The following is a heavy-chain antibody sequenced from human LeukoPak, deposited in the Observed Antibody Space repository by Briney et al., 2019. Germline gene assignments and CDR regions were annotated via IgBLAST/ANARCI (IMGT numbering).Heavy chain of an antibody. CDR3: AKDDGYYDSSGVVDY. J-gene: IGHJ4*02. D-gene: IGHD3-22*01. CDR1: GFTFSSYG. Sequence: GGSLILSCAASGFTFSSYGMHWVRQAPGKGLEWVAFIRYDGSNKYYADSVKGRFTISRDNSKNTLYLQMNSLRAEDTAVYYCAKDDGYYDSSGVVDYWGQGTLVTVSS. V-gene: IGHV3-30*02. CDR2: IRYDGSNK.